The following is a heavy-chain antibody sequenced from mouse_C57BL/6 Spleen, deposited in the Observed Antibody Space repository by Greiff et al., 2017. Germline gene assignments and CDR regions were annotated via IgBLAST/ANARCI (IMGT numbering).Heavy chain of an antibody. V-gene: IGHV1-64*01. CDR1: GYTFTSYW. D-gene: IGHD2-5*01. J-gene: IGHJ4*01. CDR3: ARRYYSNRYAMDY. CDR2: IHPNSGST. Sequence: QVQLQQPGAELVKPGASVKLSCKASGYTFTSYWMHWVKQRPGQGLEWIGMIHPNSGSTNDNEKFKSKATLTVDKSSSTAYMQLSSLTSEDSAVYYCARRYYSNRYAMDYWGQGTSVTVSS.